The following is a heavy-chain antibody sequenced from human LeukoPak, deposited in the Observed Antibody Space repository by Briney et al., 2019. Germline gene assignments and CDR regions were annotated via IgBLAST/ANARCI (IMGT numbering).Heavy chain of an antibody. J-gene: IGHJ6*03. CDR3: ARNWNYYYYMDV. CDR2: IYYSGNT. CDR1: GGSSSSYY. D-gene: IGHD1-1*01. Sequence: SETLSLNSTVSGGSSSSYYWSWIRQPPGKGLEGVGYIYYSGNTNYNPSLKSRVTISVDTSKNQFSLKLSSVTAADTAVYYCARNWNYYYYMDVWGKGTTVTVSS. V-gene: IGHV4-59*01.